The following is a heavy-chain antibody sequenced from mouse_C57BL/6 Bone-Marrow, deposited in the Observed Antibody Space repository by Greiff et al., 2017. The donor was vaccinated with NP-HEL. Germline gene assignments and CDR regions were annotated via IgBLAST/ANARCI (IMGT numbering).Heavy chain of an antibody. CDR2: IYPRSGNT. Sequence: QVQLQQSGAELARPGASVKLSCKASGYTFTSYGISWVKQRTGQGLEWIGEIYPRSGNTYYNEKFKGKATLTADKSSSAAYMEHRSLTSDDYAVYFYARYDYYFGCWGQGTTLTVSS. J-gene: IGHJ2*01. V-gene: IGHV1-81*01. CDR3: ARYDYYFGC. CDR1: GYTFTSYG. D-gene: IGHD2-4*01.